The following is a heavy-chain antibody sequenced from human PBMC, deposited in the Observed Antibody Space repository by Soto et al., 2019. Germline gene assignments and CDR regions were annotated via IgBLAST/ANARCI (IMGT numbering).Heavy chain of an antibody. Sequence: QITLKESGPTLVKPTQTLTLTCTSSGFSLSNSGVGVGWIRQPPGNALECLALIYWDDDKRYSPSLKGRLTITKDTSKNPVVLTMTNMDVVDTATYYCAHRNLYASGRNWFDPWGQGTLVTVSS. CDR1: GFSLSNSGVG. V-gene: IGHV2-5*02. D-gene: IGHD3-10*01. CDR3: AHRNLYASGRNWFDP. CDR2: IYWDDDK. J-gene: IGHJ5*02.